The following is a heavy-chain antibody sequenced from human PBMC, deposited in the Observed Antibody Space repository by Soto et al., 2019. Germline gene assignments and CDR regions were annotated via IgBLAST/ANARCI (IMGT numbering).Heavy chain of an antibody. V-gene: IGHV4-34*01. Sequence: SETLSLTCAVYGGSFSGYYWSWIRQPPGKGLEWIGEINHSGSTNYNPSLKSRVTISVDTSKNQFSLKLSSVTAADTAVYYCARGLGRRGLTRDGYNYSRSIPLYYFDYWGQGTLVTVSS. CDR1: GGSFSGYY. D-gene: IGHD5-12*01. J-gene: IGHJ4*02. CDR2: INHSGST. CDR3: ARGLGRRGLTRDGYNYSRSIPLYYFDY.